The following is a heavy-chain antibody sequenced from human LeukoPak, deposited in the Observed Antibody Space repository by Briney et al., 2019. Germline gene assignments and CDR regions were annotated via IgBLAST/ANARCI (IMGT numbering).Heavy chain of an antibody. CDR3: AKFPRRVARGYDYFDY. V-gene: IGHV3-23*01. D-gene: IGHD2-15*01. CDR2: ISGSGGNT. Sequence: GGSLRLSCAASGFTFINYAVSWVRQAPGKGLEWVSAISGSGGNTYYADSVKGRFTISRDNSKNTLYLQMNSLRAEDTAVYYCAKFPRRVARGYDYFDYWGQGNLVTVSS. CDR1: GFTFINYA. J-gene: IGHJ4*02.